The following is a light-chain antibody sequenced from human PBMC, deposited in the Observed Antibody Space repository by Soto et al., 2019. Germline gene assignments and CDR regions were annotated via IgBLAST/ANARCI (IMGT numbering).Light chain of an antibody. CDR3: QQGSNWPRT. V-gene: IGKV3-11*01. J-gene: IGKJ4*01. CDR2: DAS. CDR1: QSVSSY. Sequence: EIVLTQSPATLSLSPGERATLSCRASQSVSSYLAWYQQKPGQAPRLLIYDASNRATGIPARFSGSGSGTDFALTISSLEAGDVACYYLQQGSNWPRTFGGGTKVEIK.